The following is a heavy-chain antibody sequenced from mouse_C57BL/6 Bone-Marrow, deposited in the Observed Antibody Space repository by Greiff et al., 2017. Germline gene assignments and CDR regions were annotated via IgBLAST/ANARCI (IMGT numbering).Heavy chain of an antibody. J-gene: IGHJ4*01. CDR3: ARRGYSNYPYAMDY. D-gene: IGHD2-5*01. CDR1: GYSITSGYY. CDR2: ISYDGSN. V-gene: IGHV3-6*01. Sequence: DVKLQESGPGLVKPSQSLSLTCSVTGYSITSGYYWNWIRQFPGNKLEWMGYISYDGSNNYNPSLKNRISITRDTSKNQFFLKLNSVTTEDTATXYCARRGYSNYPYAMDYWGQGTSVTVSS.